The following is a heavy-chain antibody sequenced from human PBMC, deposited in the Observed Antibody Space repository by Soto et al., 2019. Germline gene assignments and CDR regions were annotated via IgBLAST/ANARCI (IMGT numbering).Heavy chain of an antibody. CDR2: ISYDGSNK. J-gene: IGHJ4*02. CDR3: PKGATMLHLWSHPDY. D-gene: IGHD5-18*01. Sequence: TGGSLRLSCAASGFTFSSYGMHWVRQAPGKGLEWVAVISYDGSNKYYADSVKGRFTISRDNSKNTLYLQMNSLRAEDTTVYYYPKGATMLHLWSHPDYRRQGTLVTVSS. V-gene: IGHV3-30*18. CDR1: GFTFSSYG.